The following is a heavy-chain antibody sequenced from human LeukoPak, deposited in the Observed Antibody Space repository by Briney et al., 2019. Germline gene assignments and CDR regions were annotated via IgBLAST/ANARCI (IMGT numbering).Heavy chain of an antibody. V-gene: IGHV3-53*01. Sequence: GGSLRLSCVVSGFTVSSNYMSWFRQAPGKGLEWVSVIYSGGSTYYADSVKGRFTISRDNSKNTLYLQMNSLRAEDTAVYYCARGGGFSYGLAYWGQGTLVTVSS. CDR3: ARGGGFSYGLAY. J-gene: IGHJ4*02. D-gene: IGHD5-18*01. CDR2: IYSGGST. CDR1: GFTVSSNY.